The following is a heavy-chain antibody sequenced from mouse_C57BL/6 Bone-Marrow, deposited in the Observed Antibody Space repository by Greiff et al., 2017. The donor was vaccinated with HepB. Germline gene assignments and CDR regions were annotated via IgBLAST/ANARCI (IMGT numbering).Heavy chain of an antibody. J-gene: IGHJ3*01. Sequence: EVQLQESGPELVKPGASVKISCKASGYSFTGYYMNWVKQSPEKSLEWIGEINPSTGGTTYNQKFKAKATLTVDKSSSTAYMQLKSLTSEDSAVYYCARDDRLAWFAYWGQGTLVTVSA. D-gene: IGHD2-3*01. CDR3: ARDDRLAWFAY. V-gene: IGHV1-42*01. CDR2: INPSTGGT. CDR1: GYSFTGYY.